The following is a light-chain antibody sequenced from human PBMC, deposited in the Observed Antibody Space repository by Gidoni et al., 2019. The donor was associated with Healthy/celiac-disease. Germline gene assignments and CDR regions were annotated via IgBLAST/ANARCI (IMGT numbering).Light chain of an antibody. J-gene: IGKJ1*01. CDR2: AAS. V-gene: IGKV1-39*01. Sequence: DIQMTQSPSSLSASVGDRVTITCRASQSISSYLNWYQQKPVKAPKLLIYAASSLQSVVPSRFSGSGSGTDFTLTISSLQPEDFATYYCQQSYSTHWTFGQGTKVEIK. CDR3: QQSYSTHWT. CDR1: QSISSY.